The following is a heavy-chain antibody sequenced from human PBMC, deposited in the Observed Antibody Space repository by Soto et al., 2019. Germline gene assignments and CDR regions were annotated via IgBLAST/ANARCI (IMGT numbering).Heavy chain of an antibody. CDR1: GFSLSTNGVG. CDR2: IYWDDDK. J-gene: IGHJ4*02. V-gene: IGHV2-5*02. CDR3: AHRIAAPGYFDY. Sequence: QITLKESGPPLVKPTQTLTLTCTFSGFSLSTNGVGVGWIRQPPGKALEWLALIYWDDDKLYSPSLKTRLTITKDTSKNQVVLTMTNMDPVDTATYYCAHRIAAPGYFDYWGQGTLVTVSS. D-gene: IGHD6-6*01.